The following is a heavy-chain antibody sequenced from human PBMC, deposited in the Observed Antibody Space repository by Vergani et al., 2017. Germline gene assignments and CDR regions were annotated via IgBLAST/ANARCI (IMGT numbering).Heavy chain of an antibody. V-gene: IGHV1-2*04. Sequence: QVQLVQSGAEVKKPGASVKVSCKASGYTFTGYYMHWVRQAPGQGLEWMGWINPNSGGTNYAQKFQGWVTMTRDTSISTAYMELSRLRSDVTAVYYCATTTIFGVDYYYYGMDVWGQGTTVTVSS. J-gene: IGHJ6*02. CDR3: ATTTIFGVDYYYYGMDV. CDR1: GYTFTGYY. CDR2: INPNSGGT. D-gene: IGHD3-3*01.